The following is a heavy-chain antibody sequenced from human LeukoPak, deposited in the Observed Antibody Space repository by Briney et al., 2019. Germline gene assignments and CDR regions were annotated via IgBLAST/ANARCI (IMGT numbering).Heavy chain of an antibody. CDR3: ARGPNLYYDFWSGYYPSWFDP. D-gene: IGHD3-3*01. CDR1: GGSISSYY. CDR2: IYYSGST. Sequence: SETPSLTCTVSGGSISSYYWSWIRQPPGKGLEWIGYIYYSGSTNYNPSLKSRVTTSVDTSKNQFSLKLSSVTAADTAVYYCARGPNLYYDFWSGYYPSWFDPWGQGTLVTVSS. V-gene: IGHV4-59*01. J-gene: IGHJ5*02.